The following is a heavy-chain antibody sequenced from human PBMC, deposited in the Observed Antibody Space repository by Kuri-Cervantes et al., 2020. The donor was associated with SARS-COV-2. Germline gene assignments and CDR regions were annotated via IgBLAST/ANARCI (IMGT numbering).Heavy chain of an antibody. CDR3: VRKGDS. V-gene: IGHV3-48*01. J-gene: IGHJ4*02. Sequence: ETLSLTCAASGFTFSSYSMNWVRQAPGKGLEWVSYISSSSSTIHYADSVKGRFTISRDNAKNSLYLQMNSLRAEDTAVYYCVRKGDSWGQGTLVTVSS. CDR1: GFTFSSYS. CDR2: ISSSSSTI.